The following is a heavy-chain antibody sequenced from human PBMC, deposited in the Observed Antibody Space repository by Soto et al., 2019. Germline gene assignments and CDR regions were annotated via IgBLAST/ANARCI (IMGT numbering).Heavy chain of an antibody. D-gene: IGHD3-10*01. CDR1: GDTFTNFG. CDR3: ARVLRGVVNWFDP. CDR2: IATYNINK. V-gene: IGHV1-18*01. Sequence: HLVQSGPEVKQPGASVTVSCKTSGDTFTNFGLSWVRQAPGQGLEWMGWIATYNINKNYAQKSQGRLTLTTDTSTSTAYMELKSLGYDDTAVYYCARVLRGVVNWFDPWGQGTLVTVSS. J-gene: IGHJ5*02.